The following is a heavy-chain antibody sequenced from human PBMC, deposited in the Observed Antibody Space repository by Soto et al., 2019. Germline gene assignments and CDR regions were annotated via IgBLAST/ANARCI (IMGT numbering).Heavy chain of an antibody. D-gene: IGHD3-9*01. Sequence: QLQLQESGPGLVKPSETLSLTCSVSGDSINSDKYYWGWIRQPPGKGLEWIGSIYYRWNTYYNPSLQTRVTISLDKSKSQFSLKLTSVTAADSAVYFCARLEGLATISYYFDFWGQGALVTVSS. CDR2: IYYRWNT. V-gene: IGHV4-39*01. J-gene: IGHJ4*02. CDR3: ARLEGLATISYYFDF. CDR1: GDSINSDKYY.